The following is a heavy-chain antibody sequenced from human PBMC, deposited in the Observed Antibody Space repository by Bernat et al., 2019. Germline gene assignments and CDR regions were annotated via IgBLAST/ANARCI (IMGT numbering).Heavy chain of an antibody. CDR2: IRSKAYGGTT. CDR1: GFTFGDYA. D-gene: IGHD2-15*01. J-gene: IGHJ4*02. CDR3: TRPYCSGGSCYSVYYFDY. V-gene: IGHV3-49*03. Sequence: EVQLVESGGGLVQPGRSLRLSCTASGFTFGDYAMSWFRQAPGKGREWVGVIRSKAYGGTTEYAASVKDRFTISRDDSKSIAYLQMNGLKTEDTAVYYCTRPYCSGGSCYSVYYFDYWGQGTLVTVSS.